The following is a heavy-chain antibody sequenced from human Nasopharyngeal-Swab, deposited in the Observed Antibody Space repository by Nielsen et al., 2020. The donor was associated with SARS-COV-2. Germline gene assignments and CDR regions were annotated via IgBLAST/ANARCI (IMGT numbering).Heavy chain of an antibody. V-gene: IGHV4-34*01. CDR2: INHSGST. CDR3: ARGPYSGSYYVPRSSPYLFDY. Sequence: SETLSLTCAVYGGSFSGYYWSWIRQPPGKGLEWIGEINHSGSTNYNPSLKSRVTISVDTSKNQFSLRLSSVTAADTAVYYCARGPYSGSYYVPRSSPYLFDYWGQGTLVTVSS. CDR1: GGSFSGYY. J-gene: IGHJ4*02. D-gene: IGHD1-26*01.